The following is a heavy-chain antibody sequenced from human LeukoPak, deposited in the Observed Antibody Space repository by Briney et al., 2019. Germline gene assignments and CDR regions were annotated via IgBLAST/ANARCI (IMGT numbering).Heavy chain of an antibody. CDR3: ARGCPDYGDYECDWFDP. Sequence: AGGSLRLSCAASGFTFSSYWMHWVRHAPGKGLVWVSRINSDGSSTSYTDSVKGRFTISRDNAKNTLYLQMNSLRAEDTAVCYCARGCPDYGDYECDWFDPWGQGTLVTVSS. D-gene: IGHD4-17*01. V-gene: IGHV3-74*01. CDR1: GFTFSSYW. CDR2: INSDGSST. J-gene: IGHJ5*02.